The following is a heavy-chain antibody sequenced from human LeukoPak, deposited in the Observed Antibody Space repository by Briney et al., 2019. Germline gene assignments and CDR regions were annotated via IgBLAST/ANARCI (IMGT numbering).Heavy chain of an antibody. V-gene: IGHV1-18*01. CDR3: ARVSRGYSLYYYYYMDV. CDR2: ISAYNGNT. D-gene: IGHD6-13*01. Sequence: GASVKVSCKASGYTFTSYGISWVRQAPGQGLEWMGWISAYNGNTNYAQKLQGRVTMTTDTSTSTAYMELRSLRSDVTAVYYCARVSRGYSLYYYYYMDVWGKGTTVTVSS. CDR1: GYTFTSYG. J-gene: IGHJ6*03.